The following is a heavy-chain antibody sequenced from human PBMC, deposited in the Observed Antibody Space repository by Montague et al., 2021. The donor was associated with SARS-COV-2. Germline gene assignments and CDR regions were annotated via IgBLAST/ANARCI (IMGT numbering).Heavy chain of an antibody. Sequence: SETLSLTCAVYGGSFSDYYWSWIRQPPGRGLEWIGEINHTGATNHNPSLKSRVTLSMDTSKNQFSLNLKSVTAADTAVCYCARGLIRINMAVVIFIGGQYWFDSWGQGTLVTVTS. CDR1: GGSFSDYY. CDR2: INHTGAT. CDR3: ARGLIRINMAVVIFIGGQYWFDS. J-gene: IGHJ5*01. V-gene: IGHV4-34*01. D-gene: IGHD3-22*01.